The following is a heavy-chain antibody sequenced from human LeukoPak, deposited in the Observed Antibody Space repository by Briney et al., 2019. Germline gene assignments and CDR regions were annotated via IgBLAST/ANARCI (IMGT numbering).Heavy chain of an antibody. CDR1: GDXVSSNSAA. J-gene: IGHJ5*02. V-gene: IGHV6-1*01. CDR2: TYYRSKWYN. D-gene: IGHD3-22*01. CDR3: ARDVGDSSGFPNWFDP. Sequence: SQTLSLTCAISGDXVSSNSAAWNWIRQSPSRGLEWLGRTYYRSKWYNDYAVSVKSRITINPDTSKNQFSLQLNSVTPEDTAVYYCARDVGDSSGFPNWFDPWGQGTLVTVSS.